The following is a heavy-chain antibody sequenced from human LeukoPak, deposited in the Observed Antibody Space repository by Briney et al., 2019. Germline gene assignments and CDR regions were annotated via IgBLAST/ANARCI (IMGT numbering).Heavy chain of an antibody. CDR1: GGTFSSYA. Sequence: SVKXSCKASGGTFSSYAISWVRQAPGQGVEWMGGIIPIFPTPNYPHNFHVRVTITTDESTITAFMQLSSLRSEDTAVYYCATPTYYYDSSGYYTNWFDPWGQGTLVTVSS. CDR2: IIPIFPTP. J-gene: IGHJ5*02. V-gene: IGHV1-69*05. D-gene: IGHD3-22*01. CDR3: ATPTYYYDSSGYYTNWFDP.